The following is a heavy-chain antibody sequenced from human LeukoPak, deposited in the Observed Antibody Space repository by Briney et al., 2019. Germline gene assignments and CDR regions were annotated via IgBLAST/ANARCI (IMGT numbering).Heavy chain of an antibody. V-gene: IGHV3-48*02. D-gene: IGHD6-6*01. CDR2: ISSSSSTI. Sequence: PGGSLRLSCAASGFTFSSYSMHWVRQAPGKGLEWVSYISSSSSTIYYADSVKGRFTISRDNAKNSLYLQMNSLRDEDTAVYYCASYYSSTYDYWGQGTLVTVSS. CDR3: ASYYSSTYDY. J-gene: IGHJ4*02. CDR1: GFTFSSYS.